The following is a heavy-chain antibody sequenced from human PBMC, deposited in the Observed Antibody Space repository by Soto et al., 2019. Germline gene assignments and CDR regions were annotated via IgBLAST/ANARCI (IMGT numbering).Heavy chain of an antibody. D-gene: IGHD3-10*01. V-gene: IGHV4-59*01. CDR2: IYYSGST. Sequence: SETLSLTCTVSGGSISSYYWSWIRQPPGKGLECIGYIYYSGSTNYNPSLKSRVTISVDTSKNQFSLKLSSVTAADTAVYYCARDGHYYGSGSYYKSYNWFDPWGQGTLVTVSS. CDR1: GGSISSYY. J-gene: IGHJ5*02. CDR3: ARDGHYYGSGSYYKSYNWFDP.